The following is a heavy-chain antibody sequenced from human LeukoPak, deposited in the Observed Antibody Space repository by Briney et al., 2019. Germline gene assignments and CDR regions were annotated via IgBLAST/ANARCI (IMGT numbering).Heavy chain of an antibody. Sequence: GGSLRLSCAASGFTFSDYYMSWIRQAPGKELEWVSYISSSGSTIYYADSVKGRFTISRDNAKNSLYLQMNSLRAEDTAVYYCARRGTRITIFGVVTKIDYWGQGTLVTVSS. V-gene: IGHV3-11*04. CDR2: ISSSGSTI. J-gene: IGHJ4*02. CDR1: GFTFSDYY. D-gene: IGHD3-3*01. CDR3: ARRGTRITIFGVVTKIDY.